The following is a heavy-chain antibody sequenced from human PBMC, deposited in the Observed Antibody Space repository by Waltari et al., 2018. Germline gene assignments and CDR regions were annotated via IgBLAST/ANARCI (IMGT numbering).Heavy chain of an antibody. CDR3: ARGYWENSFDL. D-gene: IGHD2-21*01. CDR1: GFKLRGFS. V-gene: IGHV3-48*02. Sequence: FESGGGLTEPGASLRLSCEASGFKLRGFSMDWVRQAPGKGPEWVAFIGVDGSPIYYADSVRGRFTISRDNAKNVVHLQMNNLRHEDTAVYYCARGYWENSFDLWGPGTTVTVSS. CDR2: IGVDGSPI. J-gene: IGHJ3*01.